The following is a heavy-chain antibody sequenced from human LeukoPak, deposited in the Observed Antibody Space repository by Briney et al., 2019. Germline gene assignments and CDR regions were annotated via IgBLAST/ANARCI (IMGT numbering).Heavy chain of an antibody. CDR2: IYYSGST. Sequence: SQTLSLTCTVSGGSISSGDYYWSWIRQPPGKGLEWIGYIYYSGSTNYNPSLKSRVTISVDTSKNQFSLKLSSVTAADTAVYYCARARAHLKYYYDSSGYYYFDYWGQGTLVTVSS. V-gene: IGHV4-30-4*01. D-gene: IGHD3-22*01. CDR3: ARARAHLKYYYDSSGYYYFDY. CDR1: GGSISSGDYY. J-gene: IGHJ4*02.